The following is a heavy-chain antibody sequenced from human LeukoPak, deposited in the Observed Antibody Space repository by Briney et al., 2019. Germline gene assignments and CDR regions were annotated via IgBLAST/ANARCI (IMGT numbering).Heavy chain of an antibody. CDR3: ARDTEEGWFDP. CDR2: IYYSGST. CDR1: GGSISSGGYY. V-gene: IGHV4-31*03. Sequence: SETLSLTCTVSGGSISSGGYYWSWIRQHPGKGLEWIGYIYYSGSTYHNPSLKSRVTISVDTSKNQFSLKLSSVTAADTAVYYCARDTEEGWFDPWGQGTLVTVSS. J-gene: IGHJ5*02.